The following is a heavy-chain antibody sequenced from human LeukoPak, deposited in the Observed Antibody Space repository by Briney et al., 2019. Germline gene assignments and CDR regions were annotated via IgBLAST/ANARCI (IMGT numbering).Heavy chain of an antibody. CDR1: GFTFSDYG. V-gene: IGHV3-48*01. CDR2: ITGRTSVI. D-gene: IGHD1-26*01. CDR3: ARVEYVGATFDY. J-gene: IGHJ4*02. Sequence: GGSLRLSCAASGFTFSDYGMNWVRQAPGKGLEWVSFITGRTSVIYYADSVKGRFTISRDNAKNSLYLQMNSLRAEDTAVYYCARVEYVGATFDYWGQGTLVTVSS.